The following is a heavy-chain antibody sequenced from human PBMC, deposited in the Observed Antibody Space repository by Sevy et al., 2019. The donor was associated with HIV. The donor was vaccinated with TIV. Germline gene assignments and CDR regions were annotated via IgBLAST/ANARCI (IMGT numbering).Heavy chain of an antibody. CDR1: GYTFSSHD. Sequence: ASVKVSCKTSGYTFSSHDINWVRQAPGQGLEWMGWMNPNNGNTGYVQKFQDRVTMTRDSSIATAYMELSGLTSNDTAVYYCARDPSGNYLTPHYRDYYGLDVWGQGTAVTVSS. CDR2: MNPNNGNT. V-gene: IGHV1-8*01. J-gene: IGHJ6*02. D-gene: IGHD1-7*01. CDR3: ARDPSGNYLTPHYRDYYGLDV.